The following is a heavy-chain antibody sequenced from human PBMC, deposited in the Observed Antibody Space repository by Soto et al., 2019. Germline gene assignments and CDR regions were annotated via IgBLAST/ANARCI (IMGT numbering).Heavy chain of an antibody. D-gene: IGHD3-22*01. CDR1: GGTFSSYA. Sequence: ASVKVSCKVSGGTFSSYAISWVRQAPGQGLEWMGGIIPIFGTANYAQKFQGRVTITADESTSTAYMELSSLRSEDTAVYYCARAVYDSSGYYYDYWGQGTLVTVSS. V-gene: IGHV1-69*13. J-gene: IGHJ4*02. CDR3: ARAVYDSSGYYYDY. CDR2: IIPIFGTA.